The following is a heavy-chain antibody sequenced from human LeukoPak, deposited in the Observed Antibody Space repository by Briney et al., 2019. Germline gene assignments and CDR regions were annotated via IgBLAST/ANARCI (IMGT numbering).Heavy chain of an antibody. Sequence: GGSLRLSCAASGFTVSSNYMSWVRQAPGKGLEWVGRITSKTDGGITDSAAPVKGRFTVSRDDSKNTLFLQMSSLRTEDTAVYYCATDESNSFFFWGQGTLVTVSS. D-gene: IGHD2/OR15-2a*01. CDR1: GFTVSSNY. V-gene: IGHV3-15*01. CDR3: ATDESNSFFF. CDR2: ITSKTDGGIT. J-gene: IGHJ4*02.